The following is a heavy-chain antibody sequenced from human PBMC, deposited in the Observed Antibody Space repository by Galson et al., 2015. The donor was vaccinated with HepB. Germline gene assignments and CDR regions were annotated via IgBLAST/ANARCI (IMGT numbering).Heavy chain of an antibody. CDR1: GFIFSNYK. D-gene: IGHD3-3*01. CDR3: AKDTTIFGGETSVLWMDV. V-gene: IGHV3-48*02. CDR2: ISSSSDTI. J-gene: IGHJ6*04. Sequence: SLRLSCAASGFIFSNYKMNWVRQTPGKGLEWVSYISSSSDTIYYADSVKGRFTISRDNAKNSLFLQMNSLRDDDTAVYYCAKDTTIFGGETSVLWMDVWGKGTTVTVSS.